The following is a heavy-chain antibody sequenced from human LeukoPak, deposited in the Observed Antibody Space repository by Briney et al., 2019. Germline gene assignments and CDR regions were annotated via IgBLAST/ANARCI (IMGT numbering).Heavy chain of an antibody. J-gene: IGHJ4*02. CDR3: ARGAYYYDSSGYYYFDY. D-gene: IGHD3-22*01. Sequence: GGSLRLSCSASGFIFNTFGMSWVRQAPGKGLEWVSGINWNGGSTAYADSVKGRFTISRDNAKNSLYLQMNSLRAEDTALYYCARGAYYYDSSGYYYFDYWGQGTLVTVSS. CDR1: GFIFNTFG. CDR2: INWNGGST. V-gene: IGHV3-20*04.